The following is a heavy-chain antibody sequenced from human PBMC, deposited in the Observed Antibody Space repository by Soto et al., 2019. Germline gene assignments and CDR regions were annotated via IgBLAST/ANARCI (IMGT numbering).Heavy chain of an antibody. CDR3: ARDAHCSGGSCYNHYYGMDV. D-gene: IGHD2-15*01. J-gene: IGHJ6*02. CDR2: IYYTGTT. V-gene: IGHV4-59*01. CDR1: GGSISSYY. Sequence: PSETLSLTCTVSGGSISSYYWSWIRQPPGKGLEWIGYIYYTGTTNYNPSLKSRVTISVDTTKNQFSLKLNSVTAADTALYYCARDAHCSGGSCYNHYYGMDVWGQGTTVTVSS.